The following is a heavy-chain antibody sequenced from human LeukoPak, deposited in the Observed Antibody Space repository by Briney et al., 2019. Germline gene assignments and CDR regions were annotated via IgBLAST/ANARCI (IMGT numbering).Heavy chain of an antibody. CDR1: GGSISSYY. D-gene: IGHD3-22*01. Sequence: PSETLSLTCTVSGGSISSYYWSWIRQPPGKGLEWIGYIYYSGSTNYNPSLKSRVTISVDTSKNQFSLKLSSVTAADTAVYYCAGGDYYDPPFDYWGQGTLVTVPS. CDR2: IYYSGST. J-gene: IGHJ4*02. V-gene: IGHV4-59*01. CDR3: AGGDYYDPPFDY.